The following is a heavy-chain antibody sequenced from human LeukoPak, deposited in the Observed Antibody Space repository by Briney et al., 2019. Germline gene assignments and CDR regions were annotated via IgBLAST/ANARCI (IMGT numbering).Heavy chain of an antibody. CDR2: VKQDGTEK. CDR1: GFTFRDYW. V-gene: IGHV3-7*01. Sequence: GGSLRPSCEASGFTFRDYWMTWVRQAPGKGLEWVANVKQDGTEKFYVDSVKGRFTISRDNGKNSLYLQMNSLRVEDTAIYYCARAGGTSWADYWGQGTLVTVSS. D-gene: IGHD6-13*01. J-gene: IGHJ4*02. CDR3: ARAGGTSWADY.